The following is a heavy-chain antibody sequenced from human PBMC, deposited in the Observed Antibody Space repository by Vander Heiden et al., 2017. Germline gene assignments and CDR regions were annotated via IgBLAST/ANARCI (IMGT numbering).Heavy chain of an antibody. CDR1: GYTFTSYY. Sequence: QVQLVQYGDEVKKPVASVKVTGKAAGYTFTSYYMHWVRQAPGQGLEWMGIINPSGGSTSYAQKVQGRVTMTRDTSTSTAYMEMSRMRSEDTAVYYSAIASSYGDYVFDYWGQGTMVTVSS. V-gene: IGHV1-46*03. CDR3: AIASSYGDYVFDY. J-gene: IGHJ4*02. D-gene: IGHD4-17*01. CDR2: INPSGGST.